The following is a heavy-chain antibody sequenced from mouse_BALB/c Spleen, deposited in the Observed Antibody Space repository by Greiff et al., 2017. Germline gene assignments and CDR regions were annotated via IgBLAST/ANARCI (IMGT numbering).Heavy chain of an antibody. V-gene: IGHV1-63*02. CDR2: IYPGGGYT. D-gene: IGHD1-1*01. Sequence: QVQLKQSGAELVRPGTSVKISCKASGYTFTNYWLGWVKQRPGHGLEWIGDIYPGGGYTNYNEKFKGKATLTADTSSSTAYMQLSSLTSEDSAVYFCAITTVASALYYYAMDYWGQGTSVTVSS. CDR3: AITTVASALYYYAMDY. CDR1: GYTFTNYW. J-gene: IGHJ4*01.